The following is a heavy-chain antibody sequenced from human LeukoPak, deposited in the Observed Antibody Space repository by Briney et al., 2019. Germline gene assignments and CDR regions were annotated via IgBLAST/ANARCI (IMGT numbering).Heavy chain of an antibody. J-gene: IGHJ4*02. Sequence: GGSLRLSCAASGFTFSSYSMNWVRQAPGKRLEWVSSISSSSSYIYYADSVKGRFTISRDNAKNSLYLQMNSLRAEDTAVYYCARRSSSGNYFDYWGQGTLVTVSS. CDR3: ARRSSSGNYFDY. CDR1: GFTFSSYS. CDR2: ISSSSSYI. V-gene: IGHV3-21*01. D-gene: IGHD6-6*01.